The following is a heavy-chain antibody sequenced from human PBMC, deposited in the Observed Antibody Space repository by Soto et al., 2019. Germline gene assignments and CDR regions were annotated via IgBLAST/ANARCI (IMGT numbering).Heavy chain of an antibody. CDR1: GFTFSNDW. V-gene: IGHV3-15*01. CDR2: IKSKTDGGTT. D-gene: IGHD6-19*01. CDR3: TTSVAGTVDY. Sequence: EVQLVESGGGLVKPGGSLRLSCAASGFTFSNDWMSWVRQAPGKGLEWVGRIKSKTDGGTTDYAAPGKCRFTISRDDSKNTLYLQMNSLKTEDTDVYYCTTSVAGTVDYWGQGTLVTVSS. J-gene: IGHJ4*02.